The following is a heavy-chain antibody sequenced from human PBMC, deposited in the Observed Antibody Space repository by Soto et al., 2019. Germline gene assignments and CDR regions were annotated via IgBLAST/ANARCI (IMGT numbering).Heavy chain of an antibody. J-gene: IGHJ5*02. V-gene: IGHV4-39*01. D-gene: IGHD3-3*01. Sequence: ASETLSLTCTVSGGSISSSSYYWGWIRQPPGKGLEWIGSIYYSGSTYYNPSLKSRVTISVDTSKNQFSLKLSSVTAADTAVYYCASSPVRFLEWSNWFDPWGQGTLVTVSS. CDR1: GGSISSSSYY. CDR2: IYYSGST. CDR3: ASSPVRFLEWSNWFDP.